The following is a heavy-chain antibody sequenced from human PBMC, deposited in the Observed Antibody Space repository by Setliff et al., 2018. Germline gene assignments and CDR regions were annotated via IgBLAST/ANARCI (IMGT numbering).Heavy chain of an antibody. J-gene: IGHJ6*02. Sequence: GGSLRLSCAASGFIFKNYEMNWVRQAPGKGLEWISDIRPDGSETHYADSVKGRFTISRDNARNTLHLQMQNLGVEDTAVYYCAGCGYGQYYAMDVWGQGTTVTVSS. CDR2: IRPDGSET. D-gene: IGHD5-12*01. V-gene: IGHV3-48*03. CDR3: AGCGYGQYYAMDV. CDR1: GFIFKNYE.